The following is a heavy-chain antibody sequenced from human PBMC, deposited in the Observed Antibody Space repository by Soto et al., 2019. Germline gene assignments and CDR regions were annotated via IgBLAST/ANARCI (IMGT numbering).Heavy chain of an antibody. Sequence: GESLKISCKGSGGSFAGYWISSVRQMPGKGLEWMGRIDPSDSYTNYSPSFQGHVNISADKSISTAYLQWSSLKDSDTAVYYCARLVWQQPNFGMDVWGQGATVTVSS. J-gene: IGHJ6*02. CDR1: GGSFAGYW. D-gene: IGHD6-13*01. CDR2: IDPSDSYT. V-gene: IGHV5-10-1*01. CDR3: ARLVWQQPNFGMDV.